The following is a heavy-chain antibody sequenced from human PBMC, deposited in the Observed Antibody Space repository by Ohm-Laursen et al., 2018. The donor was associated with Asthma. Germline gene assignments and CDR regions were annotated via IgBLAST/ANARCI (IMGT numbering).Heavy chain of an antibody. Sequence: SLRLSCSASGFTFDEYAMHWVRQAPGKGLEWVSGISWNSGSIGYADSVKGRFTISRDNAKNSLYLQMNSLRAEDTALYYCAKALGYCSSTSCRDYYYYGMDVWGQGTTVTVSS. D-gene: IGHD2-2*01. J-gene: IGHJ6*02. CDR2: ISWNSGSI. CDR1: GFTFDEYA. V-gene: IGHV3-9*01. CDR3: AKALGYCSSTSCRDYYYYGMDV.